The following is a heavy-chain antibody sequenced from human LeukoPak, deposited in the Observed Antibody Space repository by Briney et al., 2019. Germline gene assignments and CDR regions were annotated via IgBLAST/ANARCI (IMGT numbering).Heavy chain of an antibody. J-gene: IGHJ4*02. CDR1: GFTFSDYY. CDR2: ITSSGDTI. V-gene: IGHV3-11*01. D-gene: IGHD3-10*01. Sequence: GGSLRLSCAASGFTFSDYYMSWIRQAPGKGLEWVSYITSSGDTIYYADSVKGRFTISRDNARKSLYLQMNSLRAEDTAVYYCAVTGSFYSHYFDYWGQGTLVTVSS. CDR3: AVTGSFYSHYFDY.